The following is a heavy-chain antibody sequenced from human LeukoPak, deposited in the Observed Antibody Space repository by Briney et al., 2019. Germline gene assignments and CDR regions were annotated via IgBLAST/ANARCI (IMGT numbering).Heavy chain of an antibody. CDR1: GGSISSYS. CDR3: ARWRSGEVNYFDY. CDR2: IYYSGST. Sequence: NPSETLSLTCTVSGGSISSYSWSWIRQPPGKGLEWIGYIYYSGSTNYNPSLKSRVTISVDTSKNQFSLKLSSVTAADTAVYYCARWRSGEVNYFDYWGQGTLVTVSS. J-gene: IGHJ4*02. D-gene: IGHD3-10*01. V-gene: IGHV4-59*01.